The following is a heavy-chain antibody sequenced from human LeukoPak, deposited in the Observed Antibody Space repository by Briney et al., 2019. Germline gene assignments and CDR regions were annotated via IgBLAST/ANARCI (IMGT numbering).Heavy chain of an antibody. Sequence: PSETLSLTCTVSGGSISTCYWSWIRQPAGKGLEWIGRIHTSGSTNYNPSLKSRVTISVDKSKNQFSLKLSSVTAADTAVYYCARGLVGTTGEQNWFDPWGQGTLLTVSS. D-gene: IGHD1-26*01. V-gene: IGHV4-4*07. J-gene: IGHJ5*02. CDR2: IHTSGST. CDR1: GGSISTCY. CDR3: ARGLVGTTGEQNWFDP.